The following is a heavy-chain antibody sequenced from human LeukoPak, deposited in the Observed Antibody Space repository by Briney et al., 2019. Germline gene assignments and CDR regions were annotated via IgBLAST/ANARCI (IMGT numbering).Heavy chain of an antibody. CDR1: GFTFGTYW. CDR3: ARDRGDFN. J-gene: IGHJ4*02. CDR2: INQNGDEK. Sequence: GGSLRLSCAASGFTFGTYWMSWVRQAPGKGLEWVANINQNGDEKHYVDSVKGRFTISRDNAKNSLYLQMSSPRVEDTAMYYCARDRGDFNWGQGTLVTVSS. D-gene: IGHD3-3*01. V-gene: IGHV3-7*01.